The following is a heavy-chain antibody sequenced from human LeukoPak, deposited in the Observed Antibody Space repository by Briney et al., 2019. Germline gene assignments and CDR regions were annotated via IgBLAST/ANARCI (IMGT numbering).Heavy chain of an antibody. V-gene: IGHV4-59*01. J-gene: IGHJ3*02. D-gene: IGHD3-22*01. CDR1: GGSISSYY. Sequence: SETLSLTCTVSGGSISSYYWSWIRQPPGKGLEWIGYIYYSESTNYNPSLKSRVTISVDTSKNQFSLKLSSVTAADTAVYYCARCYYDSSGYYPTDAFDIWGQGTMVTVSS. CDR3: ARCYYDSSGYYPTDAFDI. CDR2: IYYSEST.